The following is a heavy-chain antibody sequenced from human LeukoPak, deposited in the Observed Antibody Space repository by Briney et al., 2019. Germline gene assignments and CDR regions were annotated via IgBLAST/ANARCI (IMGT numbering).Heavy chain of an antibody. J-gene: IGHJ6*02. CDR2: LYYGGDT. CDR1: GGSISSSSYY. V-gene: IGHV4-39*02. D-gene: IGHD1-1*01. Sequence: SETLSLTCTVSGGSISSSSYYWGWIRQPPGKGLEWIGSLYYGGDTYYNPSLKSRVSISVDTSKNHFSLKLSSMTAADTALYYCAISTTGTTYYGMDVWGQGTTVTVSS. CDR3: AISTTGTTYYGMDV.